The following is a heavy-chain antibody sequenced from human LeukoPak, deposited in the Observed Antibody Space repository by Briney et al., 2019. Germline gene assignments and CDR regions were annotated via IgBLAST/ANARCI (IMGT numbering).Heavy chain of an antibody. CDR3: ARSAGVTDYYYYMDV. Sequence: KPSETLSLTCAVYGGSFSGYYWSWIRQPPGKGLEWIGEINHSGSTNYNPSLKSRVTISVDRSKNQFSLKLSSVTAADTAVYYCARSAGVTDYYYYMDVWGKGTTVTVSS. V-gene: IGHV4-34*01. CDR1: GGSFSGYY. D-gene: IGHD3-3*01. CDR2: INHSGST. J-gene: IGHJ6*03.